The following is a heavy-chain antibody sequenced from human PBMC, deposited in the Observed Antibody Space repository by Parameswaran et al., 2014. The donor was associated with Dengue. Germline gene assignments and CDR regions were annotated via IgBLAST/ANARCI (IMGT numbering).Heavy chain of an antibody. D-gene: IGHD4-17*01. J-gene: IGHJ4*02. Sequence: VRQAPGKGLEWIGEINHSGSTNYNPSLKSRVTISVDTSKNQFSLKLSSVTAADTAVYYCATTTVTTGIDYWGQGTLVTVSS. V-gene: IGHV4-34*01. CDR2: INHSGST. CDR3: ATTTVTTGIDY.